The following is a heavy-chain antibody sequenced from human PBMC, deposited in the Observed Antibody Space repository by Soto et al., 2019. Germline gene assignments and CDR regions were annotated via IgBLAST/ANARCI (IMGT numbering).Heavy chain of an antibody. CDR3: AREGSSSGPDYEY. CDR2: TRNKASSYTT. J-gene: IGHJ4*02. CDR1: GFSFSDYY. D-gene: IGHD3-22*01. V-gene: IGHV3-72*01. Sequence: GASLRLSCGASGFSFSDYYINWVRQAPGKGLEWVGRTRNKASSYTTDYAAFVKGRFTISRDDSKNLIYLQMNSLKTEDTAVYYCAREGSSSGPDYEYWGQGT.